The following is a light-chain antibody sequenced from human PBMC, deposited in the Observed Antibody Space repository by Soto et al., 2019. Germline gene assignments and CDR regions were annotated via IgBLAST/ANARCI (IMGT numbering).Light chain of an antibody. Sequence: QSVLTQPPSASGSPGQSVTISCTGTSSDVGGYNYVSWFQQYPGKAPKLLIYEVTKRPSGVPDRFSGSKSGNTASLTVSGLQAEDEADYYCFSNAGTKEVFGGGTKLTVL. CDR1: SSDVGGYNY. V-gene: IGLV2-8*01. CDR2: EVT. J-gene: IGLJ2*01. CDR3: FSNAGTKEV.